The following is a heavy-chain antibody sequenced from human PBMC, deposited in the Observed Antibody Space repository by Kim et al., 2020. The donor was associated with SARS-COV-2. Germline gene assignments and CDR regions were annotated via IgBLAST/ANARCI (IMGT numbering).Heavy chain of an antibody. D-gene: IGHD3-22*01. J-gene: IGHJ3*02. Sequence: ASVKVSCKASGYTFTGYYMHWVRQAPGQGLEWMGWINPNSGGTNYAQKFQGRVTMTRDTSISTAYMELSRLRSDDTAVYYCASQLRITMIVVVHYAFDIWGPGTMVPVSS. CDR2: INPNSGGT. CDR1: GYTFTGYY. CDR3: ASQLRITMIVVVHYAFDI. V-gene: IGHV1-2*02.